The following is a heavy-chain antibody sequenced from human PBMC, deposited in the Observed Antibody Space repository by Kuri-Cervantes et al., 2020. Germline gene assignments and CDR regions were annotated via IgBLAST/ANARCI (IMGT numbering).Heavy chain of an antibody. CDR2: IYWNDDK. D-gene: IGHD1-26*01. V-gene: IGHV2-5*01. Sequence: SGPTLVKPTETLTLTCTVSGFSLSNARMGVSWIRQPPGKALEWLAHIYWNDDKRYSPSLKSRLTITKDTSKNQVVLTMTNMGPVDTATYYCAHATRREPFDYWGQGTLVTVSS. J-gene: IGHJ4*02. CDR3: AHATRREPFDY. CDR1: GFSLSNARMG.